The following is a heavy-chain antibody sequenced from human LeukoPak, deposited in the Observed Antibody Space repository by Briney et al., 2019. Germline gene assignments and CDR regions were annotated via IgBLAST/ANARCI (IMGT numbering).Heavy chain of an antibody. V-gene: IGHV5-51*01. CDR3: ARQDGITISTLGYYYYGMDV. Sequence: GESLKISCEGSGYSFTSYWIGWVRQMPGKGLEWMRIIYPGDSDTRYSPSFQGQVTISADKSISTAYLQWSSLKASDTAMYYCARQDGITISTLGYYYYGMDVWGQGTTVTVSS. J-gene: IGHJ6*02. D-gene: IGHD3-9*01. CDR2: IYPGDSDT. CDR1: GYSFTSYW.